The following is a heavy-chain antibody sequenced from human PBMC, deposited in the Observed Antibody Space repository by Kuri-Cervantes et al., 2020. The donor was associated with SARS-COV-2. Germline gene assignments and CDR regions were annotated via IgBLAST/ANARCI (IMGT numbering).Heavy chain of an antibody. V-gene: IGHV3-7*02. CDR2: IKQDGSEK. Sequence: GGSLRLSCAASGFTFSSYWMSWVRQAPGKGLEWVANIKQDGSEKYYVDSVKGRFTISRDNAKNSLYLQMNSLRAEDTAVYYYARVPSITMVRGANSYGMDVWGQGTTVTVSS. J-gene: IGHJ6*01. D-gene: IGHD3-10*01. CDR1: GFTFSSYW. CDR3: ARVPSITMVRGANSYGMDV.